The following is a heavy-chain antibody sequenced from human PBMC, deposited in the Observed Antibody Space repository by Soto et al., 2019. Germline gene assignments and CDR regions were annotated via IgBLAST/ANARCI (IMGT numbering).Heavy chain of an antibody. V-gene: IGHV4-39*01. CDR2: IYYSGST. J-gene: IGHJ3*02. Sequence: PSETLSLTCTVSGGSISSSSYYWGWIRQPPGKGLEWIGSIYYSGSTYYNPSLKSRVTISVDTSKNQFSLKLSSVTAADTAVYYCATNGVGANTADAFDIWGQGTMVTVSS. D-gene: IGHD1-26*01. CDR1: GGSISSSSYY. CDR3: ATNGVGANTADAFDI.